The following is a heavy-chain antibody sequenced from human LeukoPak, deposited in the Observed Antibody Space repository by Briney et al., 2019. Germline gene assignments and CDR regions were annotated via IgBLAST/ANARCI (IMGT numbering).Heavy chain of an antibody. CDR1: GGSISSYY. V-gene: IGHV4-59*01. Sequence: SETLSLTCTVSGGSISSYYWSWIRQPPGKGLEWIGYIYYSGSTNSNPSLKSRVTISVDTSKNQFSLKLSSVTAADTAVYYCARTIFSGGWFPIDSWGQGTLVTVSS. CDR3: ARTIFSGGWFPIDS. J-gene: IGHJ4*02. CDR2: IYYSGST. D-gene: IGHD6-19*01.